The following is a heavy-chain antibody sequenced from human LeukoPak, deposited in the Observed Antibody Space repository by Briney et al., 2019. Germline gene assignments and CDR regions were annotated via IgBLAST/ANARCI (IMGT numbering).Heavy chain of an antibody. V-gene: IGHV1-18*01. CDR2: ISAYNGNT. Sequence: ASVKVSCKASGYTFTSYGINWVRQAPGQGLEWMGWISAYNGNTKYAQKLQGRVTMTRDMSTSIVYMELSSLRSEDTAVYYCAREPAATGFDYWGQGTLVTVSS. D-gene: IGHD2-2*01. CDR3: AREPAATGFDY. CDR1: GYTFTSYG. J-gene: IGHJ4*02.